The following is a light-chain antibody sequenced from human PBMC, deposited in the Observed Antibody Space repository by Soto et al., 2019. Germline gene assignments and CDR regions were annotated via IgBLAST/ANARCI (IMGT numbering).Light chain of an antibody. CDR2: EGI. Sequence: QSALTQPASVSGSPGQSITLSCTGTSSDVGSYNLVSWYQQHPGKAPKLMIYEGIKRPSGVSNRFAGSKSGNTASLTISGLQAEDEADYYCCSYACSSTDVGFGGGTQLTVL. CDR1: SSDVGSYNL. V-gene: IGLV2-23*01. CDR3: CSYACSSTDVG. J-gene: IGLJ2*01.